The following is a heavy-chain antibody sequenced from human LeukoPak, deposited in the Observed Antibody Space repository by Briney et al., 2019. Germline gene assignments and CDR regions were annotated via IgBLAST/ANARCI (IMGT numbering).Heavy chain of an antibody. V-gene: IGHV1-24*01. CDR1: GYTLTELS. Sequence: VASVKVSCKVSGYTLTELSMHWVRQAPGKGLEWKGGFDPEDGETIYAQKFQGRVTMTEDTSTDTAYMELSSLRSEDTAVYYCATRSSRLLRAAFDIWGQGTMVTVSS. D-gene: IGHD3-22*01. J-gene: IGHJ3*02. CDR3: ATRSSRLLRAAFDI. CDR2: FDPEDGET.